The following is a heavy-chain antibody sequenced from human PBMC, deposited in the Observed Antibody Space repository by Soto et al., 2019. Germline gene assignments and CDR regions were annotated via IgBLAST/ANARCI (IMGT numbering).Heavy chain of an antibody. CDR2: ISYDGRNK. CDR3: VKDGSSGWPYYYGMDV. J-gene: IGHJ6*02. V-gene: IGHV3-30*18. Sequence: GGSLRLSCAASGFTFSSYGMHWVRQAPGKGLEWVAVISYDGRNKYYADSVKGRFTISRDNSKNTLYLQMSSLRPEDTAVYYCVKDGSSGWPYYYGMDVWGQGTTVTVS. D-gene: IGHD6-19*01. CDR1: GFTFSSYG.